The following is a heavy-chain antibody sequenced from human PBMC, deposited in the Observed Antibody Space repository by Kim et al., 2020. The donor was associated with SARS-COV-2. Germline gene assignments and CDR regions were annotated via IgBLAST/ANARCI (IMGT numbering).Heavy chain of an antibody. J-gene: IGHJ6*02. Sequence: GSGGSTYYADSVKGRFTISRDNSKNTLYLQMNSLRAEDTAVYYCAKDTYWGQGTTVTVSS. CDR3: AKDTY. CDR2: GSGGST. V-gene: IGHV3-23*01.